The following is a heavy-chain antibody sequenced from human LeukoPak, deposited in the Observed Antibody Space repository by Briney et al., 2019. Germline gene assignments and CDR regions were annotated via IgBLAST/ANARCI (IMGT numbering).Heavy chain of an antibody. CDR3: ASQPGTRAFDI. J-gene: IGHJ3*02. Sequence: SVKVSCKASGGTFSSYAISWVRQAPGQGLEWMGGIIPIFGTANYAQKFQGRVTIIADESTSTAYMELSSLRSEDTAVYYCASQPGTRAFDIWGQGTMGTVSS. V-gene: IGHV1-69*01. CDR1: GGTFSSYA. CDR2: IIPIFGTA. D-gene: IGHD3/OR15-3a*01.